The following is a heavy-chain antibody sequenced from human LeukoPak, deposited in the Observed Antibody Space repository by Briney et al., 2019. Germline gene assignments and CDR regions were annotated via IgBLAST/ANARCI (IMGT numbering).Heavy chain of an antibody. CDR2: MSSSDDGR. CDR3: AKDRVFELWFEEASPYYFDY. J-gene: IGHJ4*02. Sequence: PGGSLRLSCATSGFSFSGYAMSWVRQAPGKGLEWVSAMSSSDDGRYYAASVRGRFTISRDISKNTLYLQMNSLRAEDTAVYYCAKDRVFELWFEEASPYYFDYWGQGTLVTVSS. V-gene: IGHV3-23*01. D-gene: IGHD3-10*01. CDR1: GFSFSGYA.